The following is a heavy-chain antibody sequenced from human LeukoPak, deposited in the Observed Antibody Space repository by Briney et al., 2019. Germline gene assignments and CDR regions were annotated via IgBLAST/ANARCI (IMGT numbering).Heavy chain of an antibody. Sequence: GESLKISCRGSGYSFTTYWIGWVRQMPGKGLEWVGIIYPGDSDARYTPYFQGQVTMSADKSINTAYLQWSSLKASDTAMYYCARRRGCSSSSCPPDYWGQGTLVTVSP. D-gene: IGHD2-2*01. CDR1: GYSFTTYW. J-gene: IGHJ4*02. CDR3: ARRRGCSSSSCPPDY. CDR2: IYPGDSDA. V-gene: IGHV5-51*01.